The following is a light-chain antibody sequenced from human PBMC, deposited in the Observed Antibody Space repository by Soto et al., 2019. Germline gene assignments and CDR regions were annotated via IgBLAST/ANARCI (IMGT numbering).Light chain of an antibody. V-gene: IGKV3-20*01. Sequence: EIVLTQSPGTLSLSPGERATLSCRASQSVRSSYLAWYQQKPGQAPRLLIYGASNRATGIPDRFSGSGSGTGFTLTISRLEPEDCAVYYCQQYVSSPITFGQGTRLEIK. CDR3: QQYVSSPIT. J-gene: IGKJ5*01. CDR2: GAS. CDR1: QSVRSSY.